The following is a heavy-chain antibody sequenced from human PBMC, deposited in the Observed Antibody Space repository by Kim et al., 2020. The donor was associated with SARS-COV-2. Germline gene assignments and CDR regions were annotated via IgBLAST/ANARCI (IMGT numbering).Heavy chain of an antibody. V-gene: IGHV3-53*01. D-gene: IGHD7-27*01. CDR3: ATFNGGRVDY. CDR2: IYSGGST. CDR1: GFTVSSNY. J-gene: IGHJ4*02. Sequence: GGSLRLSCAASGFTVSSNYMSWVRQAPGKGLEWVSVIYSGGSTYYADSVKGRFTITRDNNKNTLYLQMNSLRTEDTAVYYCATFNGGRVDYCGEGTLVTVSS.